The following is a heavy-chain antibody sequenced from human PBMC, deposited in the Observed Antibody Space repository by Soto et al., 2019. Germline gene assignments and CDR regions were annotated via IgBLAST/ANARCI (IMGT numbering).Heavy chain of an antibody. CDR3: ARAPPRGPAGTLAY. D-gene: IGHD1-1*01. J-gene: IGHJ4*02. Sequence: GASVKVSCKASGYTFTTYGISWVRQAPGQGLEWLGWISAYYGSTSYAQKVQGRVTMTRDTSTSTAYMELRSLRSDDTAVYYCARAPPRGPAGTLAYWGQGALVTVSS. V-gene: IGHV1-18*01. CDR2: ISAYYGST. CDR1: GYTFTTYG.